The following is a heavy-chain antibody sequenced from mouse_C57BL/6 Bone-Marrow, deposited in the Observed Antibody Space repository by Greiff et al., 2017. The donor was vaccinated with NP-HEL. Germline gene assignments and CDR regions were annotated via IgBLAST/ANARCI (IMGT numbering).Heavy chain of an antibody. Sequence: VQLQQPGAELVRPGSSVKLSCKASGYTFTSYWMHWVKQRPIQGLEWIGNIDPSDSETHYNQKFKDKATLTVDKSSSTAYMQLSRLTSEDSAVYYCARGSTMITTDYFEYWGQGTTLTVSS. J-gene: IGHJ2*01. V-gene: IGHV1-52*01. CDR1: GYTFTSYW. D-gene: IGHD2-4*01. CDR2: IDPSDSET. CDR3: ARGSTMITTDYFEY.